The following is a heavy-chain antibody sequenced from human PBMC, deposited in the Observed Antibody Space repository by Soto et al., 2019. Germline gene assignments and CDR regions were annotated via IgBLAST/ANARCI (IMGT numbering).Heavy chain of an antibody. J-gene: IGHJ5*02. D-gene: IGHD6-19*01. CDR1: GGTFSSYA. CDR3: ARDHSQPTGYSSGWYWNWFDP. Sequence: GASVKVSCKASGGTFSSYAISWVRQAPGQGLEWMGGIIPIFGTANYAQKFQGRVTITADESTSTAYMELSSLRSEDTAVYYCARDHSQPTGYSSGWYWNWFDPWGQGTQVTVSS. V-gene: IGHV1-69*13. CDR2: IIPIFGTA.